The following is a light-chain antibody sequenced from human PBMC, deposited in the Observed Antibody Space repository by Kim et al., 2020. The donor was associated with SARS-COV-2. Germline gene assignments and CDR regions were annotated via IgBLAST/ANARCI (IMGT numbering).Light chain of an antibody. J-gene: IGLJ1*01. V-gene: IGLV3-19*01. Sequence: SSELTQDPAVSVALGQTVRITCQGDSLRIYYASWYQQKPGQAPVLVISGKNNRPSGIPYRFSGSNSGNTASLTITGAQAEDEADYYCNSRDSSRNHYVFGPGTKVTVL. CDR1: SLRIYY. CDR3: NSRDSSRNHYV. CDR2: GKN.